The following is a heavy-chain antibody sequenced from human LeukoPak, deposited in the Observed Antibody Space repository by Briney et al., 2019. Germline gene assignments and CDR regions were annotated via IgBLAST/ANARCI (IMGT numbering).Heavy chain of an antibody. CDR3: ARRLGHSSGCYSPISGQNNWFDP. CDR1: GGSFGGYY. CDR2: INHSGST. V-gene: IGHV4-34*01. Sequence: SETLSLTCAVYGGSFGGYYWSWIRQPPGKGLEWIGEINHSGSTNYNPSLKSRVTISVDTSKNQFSLKLSSVTAADTAVYYCARRLGHSSGCYSPISGQNNWFDPWGQGTLVTVSS. J-gene: IGHJ5*02. D-gene: IGHD6-19*01.